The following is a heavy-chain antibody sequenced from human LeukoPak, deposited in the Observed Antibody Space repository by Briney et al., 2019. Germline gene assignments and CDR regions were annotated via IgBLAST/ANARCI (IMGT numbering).Heavy chain of an antibody. V-gene: IGHV1-18*01. Sequence: ASVKVSCKASGYTFTSYGISWVGQAPGQRLEWMGWISAYNGNTNYAQKLQGRVTMTTDTSTSTAYMELRSLRSDDTAVYYCARGRYSYGYYYYYMDVWGKGTTVTVSS. J-gene: IGHJ6*03. CDR3: ARGRYSYGYYYYYMDV. D-gene: IGHD5-18*01. CDR2: ISAYNGNT. CDR1: GYTFTSYG.